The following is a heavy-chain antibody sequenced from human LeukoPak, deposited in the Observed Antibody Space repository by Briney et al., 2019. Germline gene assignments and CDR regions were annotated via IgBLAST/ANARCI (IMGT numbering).Heavy chain of an antibody. Sequence: GGSLRLSCAASRFTLSTYWMSWVRQAPGRGLEWVAHIKQDGSQEYYVDSVKGRFTISRDSAKNSLYLQMNSLRAEDTAVYYCARGVPYDSWSGPHYSDYWGQGTLVTVSS. D-gene: IGHD3-3*01. CDR1: RFTLSTYW. V-gene: IGHV3-7*01. CDR3: ARGVPYDSWSGPHYSDY. CDR2: IKQDGSQE. J-gene: IGHJ4*02.